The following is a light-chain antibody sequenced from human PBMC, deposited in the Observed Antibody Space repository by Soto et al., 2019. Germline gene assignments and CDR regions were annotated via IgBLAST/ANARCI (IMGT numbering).Light chain of an antibody. CDR3: QQRSNGTPT. Sequence: IVLTQSTATLSLYPXERANLCRRTSERLSRYLAXXQQXXGXAPRXXXDDXSNRATGSPARLSGSGSGTDFTLTISSIEPEYFSAYYCQQRSNGTPTFGQGTKVDIK. J-gene: IGKJ1*01. CDR1: ERLSRY. CDR2: DXS. V-gene: IGKV3-11*01.